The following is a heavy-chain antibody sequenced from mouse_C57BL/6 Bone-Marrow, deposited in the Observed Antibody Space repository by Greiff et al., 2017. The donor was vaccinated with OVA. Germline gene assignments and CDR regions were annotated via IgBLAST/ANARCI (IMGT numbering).Heavy chain of an antibody. CDR3: ARSTSYSNSLYWDFDV. V-gene: IGHV14-2*01. CDR1: GFNLTDYY. CDR2: IGPEDGET. J-gene: IGHJ1*03. D-gene: IGHD2-5*01. Sequence: VQLQQSGAELVKPGASVKLSCTASGFNLTDYYMHWVKQRTEQGLEWIGGIGPEDGETKYAPKFQGKATITENTTSNTAYLQLSSLTSEDTAVYYCARSTSYSNSLYWDFDVWGTGTTVTVSS.